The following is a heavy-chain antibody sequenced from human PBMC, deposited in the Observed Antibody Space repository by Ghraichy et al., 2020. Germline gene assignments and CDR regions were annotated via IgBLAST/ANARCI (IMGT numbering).Heavy chain of an antibody. CDR3: ARDYFLQNTIVVVMGY. V-gene: IGHV3-30-3*01. CDR1: GFTFSNYA. Sequence: GGSLRLSCAASGFTFSNYAMNWVRQIPGKGLEWVATISYHGNNKYYADSVKGRFTISRDNSKNTLYLQMDSLRAEDTAVYYCARDYFLQNTIVVVMGYWGQGALVTVSS. CDR2: ISYHGNNK. D-gene: IGHD3-22*01. J-gene: IGHJ4*02.